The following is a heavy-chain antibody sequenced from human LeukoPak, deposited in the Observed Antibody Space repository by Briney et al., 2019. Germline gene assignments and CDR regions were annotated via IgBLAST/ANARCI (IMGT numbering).Heavy chain of an antibody. CDR1: GGSISYY. CDR2: IYTTGNT. Sequence: SETLSLTCTVSGGSISYYWTWIRQPAGKGLEWIGRIYTTGNTNYNPPLKSRVTISLDTSKNQFSLKLSSVTAADTAVYYCARMRSNYYYMDVWGKGTTVTVSS. V-gene: IGHV4-4*07. D-gene: IGHD4-11*01. CDR3: ARMRSNYYYMDV. J-gene: IGHJ6*03.